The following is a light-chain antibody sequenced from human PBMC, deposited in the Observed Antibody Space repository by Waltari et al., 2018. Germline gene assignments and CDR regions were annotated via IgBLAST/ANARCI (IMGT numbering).Light chain of an antibody. CDR1: SSDVGGYNY. CDR2: DVS. Sequence: QSALTQPHSVSGSPGQSVTISCTGTSSDVGGYNYVSWYQQHPGKAPKLMIYDVSKRPSGVPDRFSGSKSGNTASLTISGLQAEDEADYYCCSYADSYIVVFGGGTKLTVL. CDR3: CSYADSYIVV. V-gene: IGLV2-11*01. J-gene: IGLJ2*01.